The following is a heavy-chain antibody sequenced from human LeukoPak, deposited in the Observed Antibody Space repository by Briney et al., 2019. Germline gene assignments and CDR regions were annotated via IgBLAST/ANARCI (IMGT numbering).Heavy chain of an antibody. D-gene: IGHD3-3*01. CDR3: ARTFRGEYYDFWSGSDYYYYMDV. CDR1: GFTFSSYW. J-gene: IGHJ6*03. Sequence: GGSLRLSCAASGFTFSSYWMGWVRQAPGKGLEWVANIKQDGSEKYYVDSVKGRFTISRDNAKNSLYLQMNSLRAEDTAVYYCARTFRGEYYDFWSGSDYYYYMDVWGKGTTVTVSS. V-gene: IGHV3-7*01. CDR2: IKQDGSEK.